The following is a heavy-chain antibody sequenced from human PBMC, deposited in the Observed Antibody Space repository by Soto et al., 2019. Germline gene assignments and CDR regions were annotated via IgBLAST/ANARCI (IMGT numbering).Heavy chain of an antibody. D-gene: IGHD3-9*01. Sequence: SVKVSCKASGGTFSSYTISWVRQAPGQGLEWTGRIIPILGIANYAQKFQGRVTITADKSTSTAYMELSSLRSEDTAVYYCAGVLRYFDWSPRGDKNWFDPWGQGTLVTVSS. CDR3: AGVLRYFDWSPRGDKNWFDP. J-gene: IGHJ5*02. V-gene: IGHV1-69*02. CDR2: IIPILGIA. CDR1: GGTFSSYT.